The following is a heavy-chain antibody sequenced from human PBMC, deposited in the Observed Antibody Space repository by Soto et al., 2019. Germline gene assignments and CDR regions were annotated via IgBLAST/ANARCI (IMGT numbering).Heavy chain of an antibody. CDR1: GFTFSSYA. Sequence: GGSLRLSCAASGFTFSSYAMSWVRQAPGKGLEWVSAISGSGGSTYYADSVKGRFTISRDNSKNTLYLQMNSLRAEDTAVYYCAKDHYCSSTSCYPAWFDPWGQGTLVTVSS. CDR2: ISGSGGST. J-gene: IGHJ5*02. D-gene: IGHD2-2*01. CDR3: AKDHYCSSTSCYPAWFDP. V-gene: IGHV3-23*01.